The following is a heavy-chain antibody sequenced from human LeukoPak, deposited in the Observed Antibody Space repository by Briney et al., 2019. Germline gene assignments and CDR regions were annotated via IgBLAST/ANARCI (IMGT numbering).Heavy chain of an antibody. CDR3: ARAAMVRGVDYFDS. V-gene: IGHV3-23*01. D-gene: IGHD3-10*01. CDR2: ISGSGGAT. Sequence: GGSLRLSCAASGFTFSSYSMTWVRQAPGKGLEWVSVISGSGGATYYADSMKGRFTISRDNSKNTLCLQMNSLRAEDTAVYYCARAAMVRGVDYFDSWGQGTLVTVSS. J-gene: IGHJ4*02. CDR1: GFTFSSYS.